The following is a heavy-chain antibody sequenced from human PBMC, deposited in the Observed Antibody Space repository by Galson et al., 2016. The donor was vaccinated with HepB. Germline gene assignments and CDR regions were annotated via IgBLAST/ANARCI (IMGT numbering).Heavy chain of an antibody. J-gene: IGHJ4*02. CDR3: ARDWWGDY. D-gene: IGHD2-15*01. Sequence: SLRLSCATSGFTFSSYAMTWVRQAPGKGLEWVSGISGSGDTTYYTDSLRGRFTISRDNAKNSLNLQMNSLRAEDTAVYYCARDWWGDYWGQGALVTVSS. CDR2: ISGSGDTT. CDR1: GFTFSSYA. V-gene: IGHV3-48*03.